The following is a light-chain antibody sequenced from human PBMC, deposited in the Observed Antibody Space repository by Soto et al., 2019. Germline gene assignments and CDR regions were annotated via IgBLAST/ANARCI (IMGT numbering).Light chain of an antibody. CDR3: QQRSNWLYT. J-gene: IGKJ2*01. V-gene: IGKV3-11*01. CDR1: QSVSSY. CDR2: DAS. Sequence: EIVLTQSPATLSLSPGERATLSCRASQSVSSYLAWYQQKPGQAPRLLIYDASNRATGIPARFSGSGSGTDFTLTISRLEPEDFAVYYCQQRSNWLYTFGQGTKVESK.